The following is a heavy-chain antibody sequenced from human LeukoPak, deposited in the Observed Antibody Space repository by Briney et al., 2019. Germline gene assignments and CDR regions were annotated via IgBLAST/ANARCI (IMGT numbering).Heavy chain of an antibody. Sequence: LRLSCAASGFTFSSYAMSWVRQAPGKGLEWIGYIYYSGSTYYNPSLKSRVTISVDTSKNQFSLKLSSVTAADTAVYYCARVSRCCSSTSCFLFDYWGQGTLVTVSS. CDR3: ARVSRCCSSTSCFLFDY. CDR2: IYYSGST. J-gene: IGHJ4*02. CDR1: GFTFSSYA. V-gene: IGHV4-31*02. D-gene: IGHD2-2*01.